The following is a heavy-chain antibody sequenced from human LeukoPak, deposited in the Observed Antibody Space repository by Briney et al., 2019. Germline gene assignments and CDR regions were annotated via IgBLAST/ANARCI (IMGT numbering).Heavy chain of an antibody. D-gene: IGHD5-24*01. CDR3: ARGRDRSKAGDH. J-gene: IGHJ4*02. V-gene: IGHV4-38-2*01. CDR1: GYSINNDYY. Sequence: SETLSLTCAVSGYSINNDYYWGWIRRPPGKRLEWVGEIHPHGIFYYNSSLMSRVTISIDTSKTQFSLRLTSVTATDTAFYYCARGRDRSKAGDHWGQGSLVTVSS. CDR2: IHPHGIF.